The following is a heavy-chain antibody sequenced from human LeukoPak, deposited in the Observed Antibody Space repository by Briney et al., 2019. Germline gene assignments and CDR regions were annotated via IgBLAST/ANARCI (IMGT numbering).Heavy chain of an antibody. V-gene: IGHV4-34*01. Sequence: SETLSLTCAVYGVSFSGYYWSWIRQPPGKGLEWIGEINHSGSTNYNPPLKSRVTVSVDTSKNQFSLKLSSVTAADTAVYYCARGAASGTPNQFDYWGQGTLVTVSS. D-gene: IGHD3-10*01. CDR3: ARGAASGTPNQFDY. J-gene: IGHJ4*02. CDR1: GVSFSGYY. CDR2: INHSGST.